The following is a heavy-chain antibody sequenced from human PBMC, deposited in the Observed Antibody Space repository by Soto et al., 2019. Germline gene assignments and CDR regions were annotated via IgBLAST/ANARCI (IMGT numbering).Heavy chain of an antibody. CDR2: ISYDGSNK. Sequence: QVQLVESGGGVVQPGRSLRLSCAASGFTFSSYAMHWVRQAPGKGLEWVAVISYDGSNKYYADSVKGRFTISRDNSKNTLYVQMNSLRAEDTALYYCERDHVVVAATFRASYYGMDVWGQGKTVTVSS. V-gene: IGHV3-30*14. D-gene: IGHD2-15*01. J-gene: IGHJ6*02. CDR3: ERDHVVVAATFRASYYGMDV. CDR1: GFTFSSYA.